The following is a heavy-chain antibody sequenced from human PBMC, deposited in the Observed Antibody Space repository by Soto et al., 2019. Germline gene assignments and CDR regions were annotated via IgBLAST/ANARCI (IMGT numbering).Heavy chain of an antibody. CDR3: ARYDFWSGYLDYYYGMDV. Sequence: ASVKVSCKASGFTFTSSAVQWVRQARGQRLEWMGWISAYNGNTNYAQKLQGRVTMTTDTSTSTAYMELRSLRSDDTAVYYCARYDFWSGYLDYYYGMDVWGQGTTVTVSS. CDR1: GFTFTSSA. CDR2: ISAYNGNT. J-gene: IGHJ6*02. D-gene: IGHD3-3*01. V-gene: IGHV1-18*01.